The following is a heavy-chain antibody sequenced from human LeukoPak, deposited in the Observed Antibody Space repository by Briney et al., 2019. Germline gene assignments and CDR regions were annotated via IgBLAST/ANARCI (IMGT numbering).Heavy chain of an antibody. CDR2: INHSGST. CDR1: GGSFSGYY. D-gene: IGHD6-19*01. CDR3: ARLAVAGRAD. V-gene: IGHV4-34*01. J-gene: IGHJ4*02. Sequence: SETLSLTCAVYGGSFSGYYRSWIRQPPGKGLEWIGEINHSGSTNYNPSLKSRVTISVDTSKNQFSLKLSSVTAADTAVYYCARLAVAGRADWGQGTLVTVSS.